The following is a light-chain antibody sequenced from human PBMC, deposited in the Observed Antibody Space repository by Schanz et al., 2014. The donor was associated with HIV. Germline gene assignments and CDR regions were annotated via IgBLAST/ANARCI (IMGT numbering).Light chain of an antibody. Sequence: NFMLTQPQSVSESPGKTITISCTRTSGNIANNYVQWCQQRPGSAPTTVIYEHNQRPSGVPDRFSASIDISSNSASLTISGLRTEDEADYYCQSYDINNHVVFGGGTQLTVL. CDR2: EHN. CDR1: SGNIANNY. CDR3: QSYDINNHVV. V-gene: IGLV6-57*04. J-gene: IGLJ2*01.